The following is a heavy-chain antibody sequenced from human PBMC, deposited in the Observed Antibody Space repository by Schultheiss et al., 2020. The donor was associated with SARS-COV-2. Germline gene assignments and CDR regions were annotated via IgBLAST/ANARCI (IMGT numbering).Heavy chain of an antibody. Sequence: SETLSLTCTVSGGSISSYYWSWIRQPPGKGLEWIGYIYYSGSTYYNPSLKSRVTISVDTSKNQFSLKLSSVTAADTAVYYCARGGGEIGAFDIWGQGTMVTVSS. CDR1: GGSISSYY. D-gene: IGHD4-17*01. J-gene: IGHJ3*02. CDR2: IYYSGST. V-gene: IGHV4-59*12. CDR3: ARGGGEIGAFDI.